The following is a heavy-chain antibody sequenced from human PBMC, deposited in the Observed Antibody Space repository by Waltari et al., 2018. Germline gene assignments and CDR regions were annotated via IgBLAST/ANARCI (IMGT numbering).Heavy chain of an antibody. D-gene: IGHD3-3*02. Sequence: QVQLQVSGPGLVKPSETLSLTCTVSGGSITGYYWSWIRQPPGKGLEWIGSIYTSGSPNYNPSLKSRVTMAVDMSKNQFSLKLTSVTAADTALYFCARVSMAVKLANDYWGQGTLVTVSS. J-gene: IGHJ4*02. CDR1: GGSITGYY. CDR2: IYTSGSP. V-gene: IGHV4-4*09. CDR3: ARVSMAVKLANDY.